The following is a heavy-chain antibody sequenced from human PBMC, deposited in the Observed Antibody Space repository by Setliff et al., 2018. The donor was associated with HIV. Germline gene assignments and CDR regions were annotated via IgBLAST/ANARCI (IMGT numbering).Heavy chain of an antibody. J-gene: IGHJ4*02. CDR1: GYTFTTYG. CDR2: INPNGGST. CDR3: ARVATVSHPGDYFDY. V-gene: IGHV1-8*02. D-gene: IGHD4-4*01. Sequence: RASVKVSCKPSGYTFTTYGLSWVRQAPGQGPEWMGIINPNGGSTNYAQKFQGRVTLTRNTSISTAYMGLSSLRSEDTAVYSCARVATVSHPGDYFDYWGQGTLVTVSS.